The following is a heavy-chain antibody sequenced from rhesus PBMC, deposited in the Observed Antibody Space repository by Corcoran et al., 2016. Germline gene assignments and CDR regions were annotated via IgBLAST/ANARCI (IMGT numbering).Heavy chain of an antibody. CDR3: ARDWRYSLYGLDS. D-gene: IGHD1-1*01. Sequence: QVQLQASGPGLVKPSETLSLTCAVSGGSISDRYYWSWIRQPPGKGLEWIGYISGSGGSTYYNPTLKSRVTISTDTSKNQFSLNLSSVTAADTAVYYCARDWRYSLYGLDSWGQGVVVTVSS. V-gene: IGHV4-106*01. CDR2: ISGSGGST. J-gene: IGHJ6*01. CDR1: GGSISDRYY.